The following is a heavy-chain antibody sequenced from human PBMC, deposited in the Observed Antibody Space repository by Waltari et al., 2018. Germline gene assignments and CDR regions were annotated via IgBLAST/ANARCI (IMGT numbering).Heavy chain of an antibody. Sequence: EVQLVESGGGLIQPGGSLRLSCAASGFTVSSNYMSWVRQAPGKGREWVSVIYSGGSTYYADSVKGRFTISRDNSKNTLYLKMNSLRAEDTAVYYCAREGGDRYSYAQSAFDIWGQGTMVTVSS. J-gene: IGHJ3*02. CDR2: IYSGGST. CDR1: GFTVSSNY. V-gene: IGHV3-53*01. D-gene: IGHD5-18*01. CDR3: AREGGDRYSYAQSAFDI.